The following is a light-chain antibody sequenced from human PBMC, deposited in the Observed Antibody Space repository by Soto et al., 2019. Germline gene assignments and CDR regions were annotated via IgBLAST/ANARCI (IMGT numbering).Light chain of an antibody. V-gene: IGKV1-5*01. CDR2: DAS. Sequence: DIQMTQSPSTLSASVGDRVTITCRASQSISSWLAWYQQRPGKAPKLLIYDASNLESGVPLRFSGSGSGTEFTLTISSLQPDDFATYYCQQYNSYPWTFGQGTKVDIK. CDR3: QQYNSYPWT. CDR1: QSISSW. J-gene: IGKJ1*01.